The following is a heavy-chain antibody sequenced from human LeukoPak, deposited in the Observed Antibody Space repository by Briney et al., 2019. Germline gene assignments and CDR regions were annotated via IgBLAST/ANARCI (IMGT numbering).Heavy chain of an antibody. D-gene: IGHD3-16*01. V-gene: IGHV3-7*01. CDR3: ATSVGAPGNY. CDR2: IKQDGSDK. Sequence: HPGGSLRLSCAASGFIFSTYWMSWVRQAPGKGLERVANIKQDGSDKNYLDSVKGRFTISRDNAKNSLYLQMNSLGAEDTAVYYCATSVGAPGNYWGQGTLVIVSS. J-gene: IGHJ4*02. CDR1: GFIFSTYW.